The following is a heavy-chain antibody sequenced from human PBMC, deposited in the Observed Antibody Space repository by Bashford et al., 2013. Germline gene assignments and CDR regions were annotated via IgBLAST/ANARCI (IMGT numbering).Heavy chain of an antibody. CDR3: ARDRLVLFHHDGFDV. CDR1: GYTFTGYY. Sequence: ASVKVSCKASGYTFTGYYIQWVRQAPGQGLEWMGWINPHTGGIKYAQKFQGRVSMTRDASLTTAYMELSSLRSDDTAVYYCARDRLVLFHHDGFDVWGRGTTVTVSS. J-gene: IGHJ3*01. D-gene: IGHD6-19*01. CDR2: INPHTGGI. V-gene: IGHV1-2*02.